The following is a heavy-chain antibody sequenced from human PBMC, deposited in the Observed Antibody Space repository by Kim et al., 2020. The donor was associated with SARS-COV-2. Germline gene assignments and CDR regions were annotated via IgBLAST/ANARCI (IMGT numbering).Heavy chain of an antibody. CDR1: GYTFTSYY. V-gene: IGHV1-46*01. Sequence: ASVKVSCKASGYTFTSYYMHWVRQAPGQGLEWMGIINPSGGSTSYAQKFQGRVTMTRDTSTSTVYMELSSLRSEDTAVYYCARTREKQWLVLGYFQHWGQGTLVTVSS. J-gene: IGHJ1*01. D-gene: IGHD6-19*01. CDR3: ARTREKQWLVLGYFQH. CDR2: INPSGGST.